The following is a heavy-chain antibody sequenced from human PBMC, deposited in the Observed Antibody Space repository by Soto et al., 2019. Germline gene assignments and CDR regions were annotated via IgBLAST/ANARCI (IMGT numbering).Heavy chain of an antibody. CDR2: ISSNGGST. V-gene: IGHV3-64*01. D-gene: IGHD2-2*01. CDR3: ATLGYCSSTSCPDAFDI. J-gene: IGHJ3*02. CDR1: GFTFSSYA. Sequence: GGSLRLSCAASGFTFSSYAMHWVRQAPGKGLEYVSAISSNGGSTYYANSVKGRFTISRDNSKNTLYLQMGSLRAEDMAVYYCATLGYCSSTSCPDAFDIWGQGTVVTVSS.